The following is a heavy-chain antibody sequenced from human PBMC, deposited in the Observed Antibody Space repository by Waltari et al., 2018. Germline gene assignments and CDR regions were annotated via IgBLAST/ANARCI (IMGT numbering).Heavy chain of an antibody. CDR1: GYSISSGYY. V-gene: IGHV4-38-2*01. D-gene: IGHD2-21*02. CDR2: IYHSGST. Sequence: QVQLQESGPGLVKPSETLSLTCAVSGYSISSGYYWGWIRQPPGKGLEWIGSIYHSGSTYYNPSLKSRVTISVDTSKNQFSLKLSSVTAADTAVYYCASLTHWFDPWGQGTLVTVSS. CDR3: ASLTHWFDP. J-gene: IGHJ5*02.